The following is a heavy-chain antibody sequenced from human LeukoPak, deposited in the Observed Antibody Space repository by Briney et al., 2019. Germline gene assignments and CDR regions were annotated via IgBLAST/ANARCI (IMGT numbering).Heavy chain of an antibody. J-gene: IGHJ4*02. V-gene: IGHV3-11*01. D-gene: IGHD2-15*01. CDR1: GFTFSDYY. CDR3: ARDREYCSGGSCYCYFDY. Sequence: GGSLRLSCAASGFTFSDYYMSWIRQAPGKGLEWVSYISSSGSTIYYADSVKGRFTISRDNAKNSLYLQMNSLRAEDTAVYYCARDREYCSGGSCYCYFDYWGQGTLATVSS. CDR2: ISSSGSTI.